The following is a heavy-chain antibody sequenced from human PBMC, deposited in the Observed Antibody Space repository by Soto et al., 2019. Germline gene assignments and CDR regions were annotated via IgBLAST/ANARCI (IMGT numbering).Heavy chain of an antibody. D-gene: IGHD6-19*01. CDR2: TYYRSKWYN. Sequence: SQTLSLTCAISGDSVSSNSAAWNWIRQSPSRGLEWLGRTYYRSKWYNDYAVSVKSRITINPDTSKNQFSLQLNSVTPEDTAVYYCARDEWYSSGQRPVYYGMDVWGQGTTVTVSS. CDR1: GDSVSSNSAA. CDR3: ARDEWYSSGQRPVYYGMDV. V-gene: IGHV6-1*01. J-gene: IGHJ6*02.